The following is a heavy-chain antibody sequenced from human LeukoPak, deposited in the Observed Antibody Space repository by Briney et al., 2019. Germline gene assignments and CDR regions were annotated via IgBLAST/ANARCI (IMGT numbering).Heavy chain of an antibody. V-gene: IGHV4-39*01. D-gene: IGHD3-22*01. CDR3: ARRDDSSGYHKIFDY. J-gene: IGHJ4*02. Sequence: SETLSLTCTVSGGSISSSSYYWGWIRQPPGKGLEWIGSIYYGENTYYNPSLTSRVTISIDTSKNQFYLKLSSLTAADTAVYYCARRDDSSGYHKIFDYWGQGTLVTVSS. CDR2: IYYGENT. CDR1: GGSISSSSYY.